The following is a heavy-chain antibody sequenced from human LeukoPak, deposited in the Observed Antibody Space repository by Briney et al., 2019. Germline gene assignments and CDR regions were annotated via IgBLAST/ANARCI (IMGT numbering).Heavy chain of an antibody. D-gene: IGHD3-9*01. Sequence: ASVKVSCKASGYTFTGYYIHWVRQPPAQGLEWMGRVNPNSGGTNYAQKFQGRVTMTRDTSISTAYMELSRLRSDDTAVYYCARADHILTDHESLDYWGQGTLVTVSS. J-gene: IGHJ4*02. CDR3: ARADHILTDHESLDY. CDR2: VNPNSGGT. V-gene: IGHV1-2*06. CDR1: GYTFTGYY.